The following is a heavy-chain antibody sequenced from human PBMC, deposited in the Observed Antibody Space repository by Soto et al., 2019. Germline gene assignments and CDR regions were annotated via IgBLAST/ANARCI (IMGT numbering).Heavy chain of an antibody. CDR3: AKDMGSSGLHGHDAFDI. CDR2: ISYDGSNK. D-gene: IGHD6-19*01. J-gene: IGHJ3*02. V-gene: IGHV3-30*18. CDR1: GFTFSSYG. Sequence: QVQLVESGGGVVQPGRSLRLSCAASGFTFSSYGMHWVRQAPGKGLEWVAVISYDGSNKYYADSVKGRFTISRDNSKNTLYLQMNSLRAEDTAVYYCAKDMGSSGLHGHDAFDIWGQGTMVTVSS.